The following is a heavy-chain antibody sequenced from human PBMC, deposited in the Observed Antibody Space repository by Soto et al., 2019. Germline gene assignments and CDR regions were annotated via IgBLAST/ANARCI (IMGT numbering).Heavy chain of an antibody. CDR1: GYRFTSYW. D-gene: IGHD3-22*01. CDR3: ARHFDSSGYYPDY. V-gene: IGHV5-51*01. J-gene: IGHJ4*02. Sequence: GESLKISCHGSGYRFTSYWIAWLRQMPGKGLERVGIIYPDDSDIKYSPSFQGQVTISADRSNSTAYLRWRSLKASDTAMYFCARHFDSSGYYPDYWGQGTQVTVSS. CDR2: IYPDDSDI.